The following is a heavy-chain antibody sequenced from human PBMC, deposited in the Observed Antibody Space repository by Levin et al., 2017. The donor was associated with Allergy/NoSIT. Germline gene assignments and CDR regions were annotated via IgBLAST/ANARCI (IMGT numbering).Heavy chain of an antibody. Sequence: SQTLSLTCTVSGGSISSYYWSWIRQPPGKGLEWIGYIYYSGSTNYNPSLKSRVTISVDTSKNQFSLKLSSVTAADTAVYYCAGFHDYYDSSGKVNWGQGTLVTVSS. J-gene: IGHJ4*02. D-gene: IGHD3-22*01. V-gene: IGHV4-59*01. CDR1: GGSISSYY. CDR3: AGFHDYYDSSGKVN. CDR2: IYYSGST.